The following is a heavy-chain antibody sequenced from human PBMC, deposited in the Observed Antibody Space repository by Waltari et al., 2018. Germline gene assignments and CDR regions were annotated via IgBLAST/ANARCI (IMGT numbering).Heavy chain of an antibody. V-gene: IGHV3-23*01. CDR3: AKDRCSSSSCPDYFYYTMDV. J-gene: IGHJ6*02. CDR2: ISAGGGCT. Sequence: EALLLESGGGLVQPGESLRLSCTASGFSFNNYAINWVRQAPGKGLEWVSGISAGGGCTYYADSVAGRFSISRDKFSNTVYLQLSRLKAEDTAVYYCAKDRCSSSSCPDYFYYTMDVWGQGTTVTVS. CDR1: GFSFNNYA. D-gene: IGHD3-10*02.